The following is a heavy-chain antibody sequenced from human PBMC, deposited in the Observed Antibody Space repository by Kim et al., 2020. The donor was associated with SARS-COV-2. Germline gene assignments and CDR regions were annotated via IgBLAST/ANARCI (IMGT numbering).Heavy chain of an antibody. CDR3: AKGGYDILTGYVI. J-gene: IGHJ3*02. CDR1: GFTFSSYG. CDR2: ISYDGSNK. V-gene: IGHV3-30*18. Sequence: GGSLRLSCAASGFTFSSYGMHWVRQAPGKGLEWVAVISYDGSNKYYADSVKGRFTISRDNSKNTLYLQMNSLRAEDTAVYYCAKGGYDILTGYVIWGQGTMVTVSS. D-gene: IGHD3-9*01.